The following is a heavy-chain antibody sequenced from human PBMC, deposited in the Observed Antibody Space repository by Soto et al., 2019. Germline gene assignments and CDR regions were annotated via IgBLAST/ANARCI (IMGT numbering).Heavy chain of an antibody. Sequence: EVQLVESGGGLIQPGGSLRLSCAASGFTVSSNYMSWVRQAPGKGLEWVSVIYSGGSTYYADSVKGRFTISRDNSKNTLYLQMNSLRAEDTAVYYCARVLRVDYVFGGAIDPWGQGTLVTVSS. CDR2: IYSGGST. CDR3: ARVLRVDYVFGGAIDP. CDR1: GFTVSSNY. J-gene: IGHJ5*02. V-gene: IGHV3-53*01. D-gene: IGHD3-10*02.